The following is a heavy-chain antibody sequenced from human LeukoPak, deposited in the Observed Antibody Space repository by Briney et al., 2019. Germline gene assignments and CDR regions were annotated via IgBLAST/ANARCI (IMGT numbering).Heavy chain of an antibody. CDR3: ARDSGRRDAFDI. CDR2: ISYDGGNK. J-gene: IGHJ3*02. Sequence: GGSLRLSCAASGFTFSSYGMHWVRQAPGKGLEWVAVISYDGGNKYYADSVKGRFTISRDNSKNTLYLQMNSLRAEDTAVYYCARDSGRRDAFDIWGQGTMVTVSS. CDR1: GFTFSSYG. V-gene: IGHV3-30*03. D-gene: IGHD5-12*01.